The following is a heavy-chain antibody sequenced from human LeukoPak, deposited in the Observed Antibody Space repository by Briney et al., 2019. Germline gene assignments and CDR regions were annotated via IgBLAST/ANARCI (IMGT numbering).Heavy chain of an antibody. J-gene: IGHJ5*02. Sequence: LGGSLQISCQCSGYTFTSNWIGWVRQLPGKGLEWMGIIYPGDSDTRYSPSFQGQVTISADKSISTAYLQWSSLKASDTAMYYCARVTGSSRGKSGFDPWGQGTLVTVSS. CDR3: ARVTGSSRGKSGFDP. CDR1: GYTFTSNW. D-gene: IGHD6-13*01. CDR2: IYPGDSDT. V-gene: IGHV5-51*01.